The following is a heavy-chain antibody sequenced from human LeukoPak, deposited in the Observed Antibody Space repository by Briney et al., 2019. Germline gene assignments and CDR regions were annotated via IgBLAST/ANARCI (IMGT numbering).Heavy chain of an antibody. CDR2: INHSGST. J-gene: IGHJ6*03. CDR1: GGSFSGYY. Sequence: SETLSLTCAVYGGSFSGYYWSWIRQPPGKGLEWIGEINHSGSTNYNPSLKSRVTISVDTSKNQFSLKLSSVTAADTAVYYCARVPYSSSWPHYYYYYYMDVWGKGTTVTVSS. CDR3: ARVPYSSSWPHYYYYYYMDV. D-gene: IGHD6-13*01. V-gene: IGHV4-34*01.